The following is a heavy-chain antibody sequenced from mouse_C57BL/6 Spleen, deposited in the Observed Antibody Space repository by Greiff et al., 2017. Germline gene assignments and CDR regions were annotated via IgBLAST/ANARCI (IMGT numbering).Heavy chain of an antibody. V-gene: IGHV14-2*01. CDR2: IDPEDGET. J-gene: IGHJ1*03. CDR1: GFNIKDYY. Sequence: EVKLQESGAELVKPGASVKLSCTASGFNIKDYYMHWVKQRTEQGLEWIGRIDPEDGETKYAPKFQGKATITADTSSNTAYLQLSSLTSEDTAVYYCASLGWYFDVWGTGTTVTVSS. CDR3: ASLGWYFDV.